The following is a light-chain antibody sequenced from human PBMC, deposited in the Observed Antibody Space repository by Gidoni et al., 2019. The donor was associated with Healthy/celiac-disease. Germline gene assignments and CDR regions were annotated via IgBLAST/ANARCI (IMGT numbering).Light chain of an antibody. V-gene: IGKV1-8*01. CDR3: QQYYSYPRT. CDR1: QGMSSY. J-gene: IGKJ1*01. Sequence: AIRITQSPSSLSASTGDRVTITCRASQGMSSYLAWYQQNPGKAPKLLIYAASTLQSGVPSRFSGSGSGTDFTLTISCLQSEDFATYYCQQYYSYPRTFGQGTKVEIK. CDR2: AAS.